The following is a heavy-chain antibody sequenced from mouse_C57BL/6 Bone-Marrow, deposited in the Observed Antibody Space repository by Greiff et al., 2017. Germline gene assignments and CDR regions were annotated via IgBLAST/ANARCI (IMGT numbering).Heavy chain of an antibody. CDR2: IYPGSGST. J-gene: IGHJ4*01. Sequence: QVQLQQPGAELVKPGASVKMSCKASGYTFTSYWITWVKQRPGQGLAWIGDIYPGSGSTNYNEKFKSKATLTVDTSSSTAYMQLSSLTSEDSAVYYWARKTAQATNAMDYWGQGTSVTVSS. D-gene: IGHD3-2*02. V-gene: IGHV1-55*01. CDR3: ARKTAQATNAMDY. CDR1: GYTFTSYW.